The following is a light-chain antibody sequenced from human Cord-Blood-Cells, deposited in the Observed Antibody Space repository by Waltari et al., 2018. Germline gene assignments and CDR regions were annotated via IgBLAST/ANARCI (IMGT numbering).Light chain of an antibody. Sequence: DIQMTQSPSSLSASVGDRVTITCRASQSISSYLNWYQQKPGKAPKLLIYAASSLQSGVPSRFSGSVSGTYLTLTISSLQPEDFATYYCQQSYSTRYTFGQGTKLEIK. CDR2: AAS. V-gene: IGKV1-39*01. CDR3: QQSYSTRYT. CDR1: QSISSY. J-gene: IGKJ2*01.